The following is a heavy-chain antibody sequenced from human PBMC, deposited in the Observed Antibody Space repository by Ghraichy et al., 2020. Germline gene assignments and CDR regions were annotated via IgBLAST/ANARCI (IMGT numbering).Heavy chain of an antibody. V-gene: IGHV3-48*02. CDR3: ARPESGEGDSYGYFGY. CDR2: ISSSSSTI. CDR1: GFTFSSYS. J-gene: IGHJ4*02. D-gene: IGHD5-18*01. Sequence: GESLNISCAASGFTFSSYSMNWVRQAPGKGLEWVSYISSSSSTIYYADSVKGRFTISRDNAKNSLYLQMNSLRDEDTAVYYCARPESGEGDSYGYFGYWGQGTLVTVSS.